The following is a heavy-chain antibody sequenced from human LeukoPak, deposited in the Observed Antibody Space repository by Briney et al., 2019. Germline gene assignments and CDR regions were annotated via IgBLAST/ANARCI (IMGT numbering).Heavy chain of an antibody. CDR3: ARGSLYDFWSGYYWFDP. CDR1: GGSISSYY. V-gene: IGHV4-59*01. D-gene: IGHD3-3*01. Sequence: SETLSLTCTVSGGSISSYYWSWIRQPPGKGLEWIGYIYYSGSTNYNPSLKSRVTISVDTSKNQFSLKLSSVTAADTAVYCCARGSLYDFWSGYYWFDPWGQGTLVTVSS. J-gene: IGHJ5*02. CDR2: IYYSGST.